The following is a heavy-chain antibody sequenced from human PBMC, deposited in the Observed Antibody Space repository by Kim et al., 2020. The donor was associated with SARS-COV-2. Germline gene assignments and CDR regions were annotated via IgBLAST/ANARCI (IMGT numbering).Heavy chain of an antibody. J-gene: IGHJ4*02. V-gene: IGHV3-48*02. CDR3: ARNGPRAQYGASWYGSRDLDQ. CDR1: GFTMSGFD. D-gene: IGHD6-13*01. CDR2: ITGRSNAL. Sequence: GGSLRLSCAASGFTMSGFDMNWVRQAPGKGLQWVASITGRSNALSYAGSVKGRFTISRDIAENSLSLQMNSLRDEDTGVYFCARNGPRAQYGASWYGSRDLDQWGQGTLVSVSS.